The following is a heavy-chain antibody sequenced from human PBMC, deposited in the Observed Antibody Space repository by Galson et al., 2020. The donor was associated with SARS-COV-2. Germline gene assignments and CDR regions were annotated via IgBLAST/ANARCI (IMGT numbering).Heavy chain of an antibody. V-gene: IGHV3-30*18. CDR3: VKDYYGSGSHSPFDY. J-gene: IGHJ4*02. Sequence: GGSLRLSCAVSRFTLSAFSMHWVRQAPGKGLAWVAVISYDGIRKYYGDSVKGRFTISRDNSKNTLYLQLNSLRPEDTAVYYCVKDYYGSGSHSPFDYWGQGTLVIVSS. CDR2: ISYDGIRK. CDR1: RFTLSAFS. D-gene: IGHD3-10*01.